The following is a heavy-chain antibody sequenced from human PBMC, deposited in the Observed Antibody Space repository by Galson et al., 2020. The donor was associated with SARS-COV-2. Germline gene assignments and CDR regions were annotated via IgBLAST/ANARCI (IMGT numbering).Heavy chain of an antibody. Sequence: GGSLRLSCAASGFTFSSYDMHWVRQAPGKGLEWVAVIWYDGNNKYYADSVKGRFTISRDNSMNTLYLQMNSLRAEDTAVYYCARDGGYYDFWSGYDDWGQGTLVTVSS. J-gene: IGHJ4*02. CDR2: IWYDGNNK. CDR3: ARDGGYYDFWSGYDD. CDR1: GFTFSSYD. D-gene: IGHD3-3*01. V-gene: IGHV3-33*01.